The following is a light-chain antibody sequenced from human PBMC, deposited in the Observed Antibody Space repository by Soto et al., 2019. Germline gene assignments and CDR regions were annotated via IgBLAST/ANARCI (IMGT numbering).Light chain of an antibody. CDR1: QSVSSY. CDR3: QQRSNRPLYT. Sequence: EIVLTQSPATLSLSPGERATLTCRASQSVSSYLAWYQQKPGQAPRLLIYDASNRATGIPARFSGSGSGTDFTLTLSSLEPEDFAVYYCQQRSNRPLYTFGQGTKLEIK. J-gene: IGKJ2*01. V-gene: IGKV3-11*01. CDR2: DAS.